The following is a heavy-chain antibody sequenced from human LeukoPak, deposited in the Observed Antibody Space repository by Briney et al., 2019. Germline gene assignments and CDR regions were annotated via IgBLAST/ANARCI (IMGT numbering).Heavy chain of an antibody. Sequence: AGGSLRLSCAASGFTFSSYSMNWVRQAPRKGLEWVSYISSSSSTIYYADSVKGRFTISRDNAKNSLYLQMNSLRAEDTAVYYCARDTRVPADPYYYYYMDVWGKGTTVTVSS. CDR3: ARDTRVPADPYYYYYMDV. D-gene: IGHD2-2*01. J-gene: IGHJ6*03. V-gene: IGHV3-48*01. CDR2: ISSSSSTI. CDR1: GFTFSSYS.